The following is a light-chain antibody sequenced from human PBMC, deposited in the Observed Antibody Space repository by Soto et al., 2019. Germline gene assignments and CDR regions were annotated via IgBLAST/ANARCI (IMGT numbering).Light chain of an antibody. CDR2: EVT. V-gene: IGLV2-14*01. CDR3: SSYTTSSTRV. CDR1: SSDHGIYNY. J-gene: IGLJ1*01. Sequence: HSVVTRHASVYGSPGQSIDISCSGSSSDHGIYNYVSWYQQHPGKVPKLIIFEVTNRPSGVSNRFSGSKSGNTASLTISGLQAEDESDYYCSSYTTSSTRVFGTGTRVTVL.